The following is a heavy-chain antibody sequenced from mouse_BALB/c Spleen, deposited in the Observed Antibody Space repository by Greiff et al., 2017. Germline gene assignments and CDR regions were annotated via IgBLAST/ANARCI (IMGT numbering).Heavy chain of an antibody. CDR3: ARRGNYEDYAMDY. Sequence: EVQGVESGGGLVKPGGSLKLSCAASGFTFSSYAMSWVRQTPEKRLEWVATISSGGSYTYYPDSVKGRFTISRDNAKNTLYLQMSSLRSEDTAMYYCARRGNYEDYAMDYWGQGTSVTVSS. D-gene: IGHD2-1*01. J-gene: IGHJ4*01. V-gene: IGHV5-9-3*01. CDR2: ISSGGSYT. CDR1: GFTFSSYA.